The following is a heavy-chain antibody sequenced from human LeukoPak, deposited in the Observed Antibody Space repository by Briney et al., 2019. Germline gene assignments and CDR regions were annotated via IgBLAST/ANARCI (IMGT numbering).Heavy chain of an antibody. CDR3: ARVEDYDSSGYYSFDY. V-gene: IGHV4-38-2*02. D-gene: IGHD3-22*01. CDR2: IHHSGST. Sequence: SETLSLTCTVSGYSISSGSYWGWIRQPPGKGLEWIGSIHHSGSTYYNPSLKSRVTIPVDTSKNQFSLQLSSVTAADTALYYCARVEDYDSSGYYSFDYWGQGTLVTVSS. CDR1: GYSISSGSY. J-gene: IGHJ4*02.